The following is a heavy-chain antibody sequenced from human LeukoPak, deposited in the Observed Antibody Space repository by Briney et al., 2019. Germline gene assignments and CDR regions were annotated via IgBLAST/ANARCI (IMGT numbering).Heavy chain of an antibody. J-gene: IGHJ5*02. Sequence: SETLSLTCTVSGGSITSYYWSWIRQPPGKGLEWLGYSYYSGSTYYNPSLKSRVTISLDTSKNQFSLKLTSVTAADTAVYYCARDGWFGDPGGNWFDPWGQGTLVTVSS. D-gene: IGHD3-10*01. CDR3: ARDGWFGDPGGNWFDP. CDR2: SYYSGST. V-gene: IGHV4-59*12. CDR1: GGSITSYY.